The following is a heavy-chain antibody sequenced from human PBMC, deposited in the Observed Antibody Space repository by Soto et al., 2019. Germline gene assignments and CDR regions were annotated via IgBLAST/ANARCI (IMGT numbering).Heavy chain of an antibody. CDR2: ISAAGDP. Sequence: EVQLVESGGGLVQPGGSLRLSCEASGFTFRNYDMHWVRQGTGKGLEWVSGISAAGDPDYADSVEGRFTISSENAQNSFFLQMNSLSVGATAVYYCARTDRDFYGLDVWGQGTTVIVSS. CDR1: GFTFRNYD. V-gene: IGHV3-13*05. J-gene: IGHJ6*02. CDR3: ARTDRDFYGLDV.